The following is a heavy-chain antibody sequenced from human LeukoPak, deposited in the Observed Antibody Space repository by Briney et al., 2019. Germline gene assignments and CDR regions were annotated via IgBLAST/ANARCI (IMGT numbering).Heavy chain of an antibody. D-gene: IGHD5-12*01. J-gene: IGHJ4*02. V-gene: IGHV3-23*01. CDR2: ISGNGGST. CDR3: AKGNVDIVATTD. CDR1: GFTFSSYA. Sequence: GGSLRLSCAASGFTFSSYAMGWVRQAPGKGLEWVSAISGNGGSTYYADSVKGRFTISRDNSKNTLYLQMNSLRAEDTAVYYCAKGNVDIVATTDWGQGTLVTVSS.